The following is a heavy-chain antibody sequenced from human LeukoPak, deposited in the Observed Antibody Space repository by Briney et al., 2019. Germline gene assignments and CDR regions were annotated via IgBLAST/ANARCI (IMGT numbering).Heavy chain of an antibody. CDR1: GFTFSSYS. V-gene: IGHV3-48*01. Sequence: GGSLRLSCAASGFTFSSYSMNWVRQAPGKGLEWVSYISSSGSTIYYADSVKGRFTISRDNAKNSLYLQMNSLRAEDTAVYYCARRGELTPPYYSDYWGQGTLVTVSS. CDR3: ARRGELTPPYYSDY. CDR2: ISSSGSTI. J-gene: IGHJ4*02. D-gene: IGHD1-26*01.